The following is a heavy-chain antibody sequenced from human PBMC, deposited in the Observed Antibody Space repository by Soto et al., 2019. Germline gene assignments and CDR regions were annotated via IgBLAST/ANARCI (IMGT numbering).Heavy chain of an antibody. D-gene: IGHD3-10*01. CDR3: ARDGITMVRGGNGMDV. V-gene: IGHV4-38-2*02. J-gene: IGHJ6*02. CDR1: GYSISSGYY. Sequence: PSETLSLTCAVSGYSISSGYYWGWIRQPPGKGLEWIGSIYHSGSTYYNPSLKSRVTISVDTSKNQFSLKRSSVTAADTAVYYCARDGITMVRGGNGMDVWGQGTTVTVSS. CDR2: IYHSGST.